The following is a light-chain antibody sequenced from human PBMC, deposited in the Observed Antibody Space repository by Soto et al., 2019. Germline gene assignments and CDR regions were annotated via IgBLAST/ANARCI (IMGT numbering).Light chain of an antibody. J-gene: IGLJ1*01. CDR3: ISYTTGSTSYV. CDR1: SSDVGLYNY. V-gene: IGLV2-14*01. CDR2: EVS. Sequence: QSALTQPASVSGSPGQSITISCTGTSSDVGLYNYVSWYQQYPGKAPKLMIFEVSNRPSGVSNRFSVSKSGNTASLTISGLQAEDEADYYCISYTTGSTSYVFGTGTKLTVL.